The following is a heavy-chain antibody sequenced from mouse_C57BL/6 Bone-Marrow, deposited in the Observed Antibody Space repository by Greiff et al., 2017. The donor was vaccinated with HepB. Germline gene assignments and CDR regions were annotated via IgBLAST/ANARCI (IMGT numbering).Heavy chain of an antibody. CDR1: GFTFSDYY. J-gene: IGHJ3*01. Sequence: EVQLVESGGGLVQPGGSLKLSCAASGFTFSDYYMYWVRQTPEKRLEWVAYISNGGGSTYYPDTVKGRFTISRDNAKNTLYLQMSRLKSEDTAMYYCARRWDGSFAYWGQGTLVTVSA. CDR3: ARRWDGSFAY. CDR2: ISNGGGST. D-gene: IGHD4-1*01. V-gene: IGHV5-12*01.